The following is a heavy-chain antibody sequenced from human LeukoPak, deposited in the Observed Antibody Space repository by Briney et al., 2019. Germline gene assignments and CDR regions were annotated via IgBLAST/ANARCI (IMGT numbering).Heavy chain of an antibody. CDR3: ARGSGYNFGPYDY. J-gene: IGHJ4*02. V-gene: IGHV3-53*01. Sequence: GGSLRLSCAASGFTVSNNYMNWVRQAPGKGLEWVSAIYSGGSTYYADSVKGRFTISRDNSKNTLYLQMNSLRAEDTAVYYCARGSGYNFGPYDYWGQGTLVTVSS. CDR2: IYSGGST. CDR1: GFTVSNNY. D-gene: IGHD5-24*01.